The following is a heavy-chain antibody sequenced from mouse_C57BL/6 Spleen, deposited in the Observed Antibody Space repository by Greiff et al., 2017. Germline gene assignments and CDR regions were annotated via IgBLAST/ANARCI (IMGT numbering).Heavy chain of an antibody. V-gene: IGHV14-3*01. D-gene: IGHD1-1*01. J-gene: IGHJ4*01. CDR1: GFNIKNTY. Sequence: VQPQQSVAELVRPGASVKLSCTASGFNIKNTYMPWVKQRPEQGLEWIGRIDPANGNTKYATKFQGQDTITANTSSNTAYLQHSSLTSEYSAIYSCSKDGLYAIDYWGQGTSVTVSS. CDR2: IDPANGNT. CDR3: SKDGLYAIDY.